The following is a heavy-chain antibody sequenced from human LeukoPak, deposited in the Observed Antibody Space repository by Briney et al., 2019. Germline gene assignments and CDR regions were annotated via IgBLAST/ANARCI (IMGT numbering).Heavy chain of an antibody. V-gene: IGHV3-66*01. D-gene: IGHD3-16*01. CDR1: GFTVSSNY. CDR2: IYSGGST. J-gene: IGHJ4*02. Sequence: GGSLRLSCAASGFTVSSNYMSWVRQAPGKGLEWVSVIYSGGSTYYADSVKGRFTISRDNSKNTLWLQMNSLRVEDTAVYYCARDLGVGTYFPDYWGQGTLVTVSS. CDR3: ARDLGVGTYFPDY.